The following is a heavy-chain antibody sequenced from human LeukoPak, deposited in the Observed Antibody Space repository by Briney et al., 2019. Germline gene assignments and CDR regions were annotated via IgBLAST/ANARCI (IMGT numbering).Heavy chain of an antibody. Sequence: SSQTLSLTCTVSGGSISSGGYYWRWIRQHRGKGLERIGYIYYSGSTYYNPSLKSRVAISVDTSKNQFSLKLSSVTAADTAVYYCALPSSSRPYDAFDIWGQGTMVTVSS. D-gene: IGHD6-13*01. V-gene: IGHV4-30-4*08. CDR3: ALPSSSRPYDAFDI. J-gene: IGHJ3*02. CDR1: GGSISSGGYY. CDR2: IYYSGST.